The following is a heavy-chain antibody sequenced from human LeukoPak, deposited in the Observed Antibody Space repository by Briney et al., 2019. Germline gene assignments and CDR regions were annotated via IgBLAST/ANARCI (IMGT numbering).Heavy chain of an antibody. Sequence: TETLSLTCTVSGGSIISSDYHWGWVRQPPGKGLEWIGTISYSGNTDYNPSLRSRVTISVDTSNNQFSLRLGSVTAADTAVYHCARHCCSGPAKRVFDIWGQGTMVTVSS. CDR1: GGSIISSDYH. J-gene: IGHJ3*02. D-gene: IGHD2-15*01. CDR3: ARHCCSGPAKRVFDI. CDR2: ISYSGNT. V-gene: IGHV4-39*01.